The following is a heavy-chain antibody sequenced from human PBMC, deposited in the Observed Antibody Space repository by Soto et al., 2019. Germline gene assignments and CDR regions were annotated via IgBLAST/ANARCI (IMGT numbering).Heavy chain of an antibody. CDR3: ARARTYYYDSSFDY. CDR2: MNPNSGNT. V-gene: IGHV1-8*01. Sequence: GASVKVSCKASGYTFTSYDINWVRQATGQGLEWMGWMNPNSGNTGYAQKFQGRVTMTRNTSISTAYMELSSLRSEDTAVYYCARARTYYYDSSFDYWGQGTLVTVSS. D-gene: IGHD3-22*01. CDR1: GYTFTSYD. J-gene: IGHJ4*02.